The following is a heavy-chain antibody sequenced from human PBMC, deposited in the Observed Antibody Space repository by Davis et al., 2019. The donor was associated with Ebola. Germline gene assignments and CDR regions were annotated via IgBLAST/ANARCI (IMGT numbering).Heavy chain of an antibody. Sequence: HTGGSLRLSCAASGFTFNRYWMYWVRHAPGKGLEWVSRIKMDGSVTTYADSVKSRFTIARDNDRSTLYLQMNSLRVEDTAVYYCARVYYLTVAYGMDVWGQGTTVSVSS. V-gene: IGHV3-74*01. CDR3: ARVYYLTVAYGMDV. D-gene: IGHD1-26*01. CDR2: IKMDGSVT. CDR1: GFTFNRYW. J-gene: IGHJ6*02.